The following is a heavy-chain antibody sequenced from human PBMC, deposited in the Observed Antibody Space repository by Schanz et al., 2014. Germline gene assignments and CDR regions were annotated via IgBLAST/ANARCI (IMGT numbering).Heavy chain of an antibody. CDR3: ANSMVRGVRMSDNWFGP. J-gene: IGHJ5*02. Sequence: QLQLQESGPGLVKPSETLSLTCTVSGGSISSTFYYWGWIRQPPGKGLDWIGTISYSGSTYYNPSHKSRVTIPVDTPKTQFSRKLNSVTAADTAVYYCANSMVRGVRMSDNWFGPWGQGTLVSVSS. V-gene: IGHV4-39*01. CDR1: GGSISSTFYY. CDR2: ISYSGST. D-gene: IGHD3-10*01.